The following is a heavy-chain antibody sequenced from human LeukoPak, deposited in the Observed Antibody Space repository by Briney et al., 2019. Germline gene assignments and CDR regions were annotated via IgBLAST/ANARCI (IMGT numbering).Heavy chain of an antibody. CDR2: FDPEDGET. CDR3: ATDRYCSSTSCYRAFDY. J-gene: IGHJ4*02. V-gene: IGHV1-24*01. D-gene: IGHD2-2*02. Sequence: ASVKVSCKVSGYTVTELSMHWVGQALGKGLEWMGGFDPEDGETIYAQKFQGRVTMTEDTSTDTAYMELSSLRSEDTAVYYCATDRYCSSTSCYRAFDYWGQGSLVTVSS. CDR1: GYTVTELS.